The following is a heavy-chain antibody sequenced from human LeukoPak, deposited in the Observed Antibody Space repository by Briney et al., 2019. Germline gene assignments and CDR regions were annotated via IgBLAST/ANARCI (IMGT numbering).Heavy chain of an antibody. V-gene: IGHV3-23*01. CDR3: AKLIVAKPYDAFDI. Sequence: PGGSLILSCAASGFTFSSYAMSWVRPAPGRGLEWVSAISGSGGSTYYADSVKGRFTISKDNSKNTLYLQMNSLRAEDTAVYYCAKLIVAKPYDAFDIWGQGTMVTVSS. CDR1: GFTFSSYA. J-gene: IGHJ3*02. CDR2: ISGSGGST. D-gene: IGHD5-12*01.